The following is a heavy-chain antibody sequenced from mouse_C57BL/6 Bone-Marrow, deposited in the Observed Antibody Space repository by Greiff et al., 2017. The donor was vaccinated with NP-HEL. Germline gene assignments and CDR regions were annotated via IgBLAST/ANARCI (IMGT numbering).Heavy chain of an antibody. Sequence: QVQLQQPGAELVMPGASVKLSCKASGYTFTSYWMHWVKPRPGQGLEWIGEIDPSDSYTNYNQKLKGKSTVTVDKSSSTAYMQLSSLTSEDAAVYYCARETKYFYYWGQGTTLTVSS. V-gene: IGHV1-69*01. J-gene: IGHJ2*01. CDR3: ARETKYFYY. CDR2: IDPSDSYT. CDR1: GYTFTSYW.